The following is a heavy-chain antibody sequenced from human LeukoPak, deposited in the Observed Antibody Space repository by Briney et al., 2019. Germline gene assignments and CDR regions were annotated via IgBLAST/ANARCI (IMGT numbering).Heavy chain of an antibody. CDR3: ARADYGLKYYFDY. CDR2: INHSGST. D-gene: IGHD4-17*01. CDR1: GGSFSGYY. V-gene: IGHV4-34*01. Sequence: SETLSLTCAVYGGSFSGYYRSWIRQPPGKGLEWIGEINHSGSTNYNPSLKSRVTISVDTSKNQFSLKLSSVTAADTAVYYCARADYGLKYYFDYWGQGTLVTVSS. J-gene: IGHJ4*02.